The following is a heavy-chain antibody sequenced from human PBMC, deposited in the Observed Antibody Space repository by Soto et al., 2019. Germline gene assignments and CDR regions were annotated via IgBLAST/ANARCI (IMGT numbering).Heavy chain of an antibody. CDR3: ARQLDYYDSSGYYYPFDY. D-gene: IGHD3-22*01. CDR1: GYSFTSYW. J-gene: IGHJ4*02. Sequence: PGESLKISCKGSGYSFTSYWISWVRQMPGKGLEWMGRIDPSDSYTNYSPSFQGHVTISADKSISTAYLQWSSLKASDTAMYYCARQLDYYDSSGYYYPFDYWGQGTLVTVS. V-gene: IGHV5-10-1*01. CDR2: IDPSDSYT.